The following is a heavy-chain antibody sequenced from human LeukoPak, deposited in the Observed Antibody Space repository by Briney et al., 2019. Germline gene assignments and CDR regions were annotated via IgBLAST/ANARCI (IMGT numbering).Heavy chain of an antibody. V-gene: IGHV3-66*01. D-gene: IGHD3-22*01. Sequence: GGSLRLSCAASGFTVSSNYMSWVRQAPGKGLEWVSVIYSGGSTYYADSVKGRFTISRDNSKNTLYLQMNSLRAEDTAVYYCARDYYDSSGAGSLWGQGTLVTVSP. CDR2: IYSGGST. CDR1: GFTVSSNY. CDR3: ARDYYDSSGAGSL. J-gene: IGHJ4*02.